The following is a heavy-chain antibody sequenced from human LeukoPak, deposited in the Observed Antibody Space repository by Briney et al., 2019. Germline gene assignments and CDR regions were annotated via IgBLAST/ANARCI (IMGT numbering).Heavy chain of an antibody. D-gene: IGHD3-3*01. Sequence: KSGGSLRLSCAASGFTFSSYSMNWVRQAPGKGLEWVSSISSSSSYIYYADSVKGRFTISRDNAKNSLYLQMNSLRAEDTAVYYCARPNYDFWSGVDYWGQGTLVTVSS. CDR3: ARPNYDFWSGVDY. V-gene: IGHV3-21*01. CDR1: GFTFSSYS. CDR2: ISSSSSYI. J-gene: IGHJ4*02.